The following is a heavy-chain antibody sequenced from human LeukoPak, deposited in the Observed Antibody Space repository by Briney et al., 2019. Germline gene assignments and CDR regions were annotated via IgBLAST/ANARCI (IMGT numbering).Heavy chain of an antibody. CDR2: ISYDGNNK. Sequence: GRSLRLSCAASGFTFSSYGMHWVRQAPGKGLEWVTVISYDGNNKYYADSVKGRFTISRDNSKNTLYLQMNSLRAEDTAVYYCARGGGYSYGSFDYWGQGTLVTVSS. J-gene: IGHJ4*02. D-gene: IGHD5-18*01. CDR1: GFTFSSYG. V-gene: IGHV3-30*03. CDR3: ARGGGYSYGSFDY.